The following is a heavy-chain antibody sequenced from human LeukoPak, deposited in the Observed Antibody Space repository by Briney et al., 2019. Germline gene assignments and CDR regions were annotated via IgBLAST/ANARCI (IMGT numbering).Heavy chain of an antibody. D-gene: IGHD2-2*01. CDR1: SGSISSYY. J-gene: IGHJ4*02. CDR2: IYYSGST. Sequence: SETLSLTCTVSSGSISSYYWSWIRQPPGKGLEWIRYIYYSGSTNYNPSLKGRVTISVDTSKSQFARRLSSVTAADTAVYYCARARYCSSTSCYARSDSYYFDYWGQGTLVTVSS. CDR3: ARARYCSSTSCYARSDSYYFDY. V-gene: IGHV4-59*12.